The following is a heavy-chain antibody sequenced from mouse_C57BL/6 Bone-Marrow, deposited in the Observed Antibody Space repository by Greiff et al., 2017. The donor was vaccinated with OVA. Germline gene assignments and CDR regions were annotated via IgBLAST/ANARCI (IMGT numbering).Heavy chain of an antibody. CDR3: TAGGYDEILAY. CDR1: GFTFSNYW. J-gene: IGHJ3*01. CDR2: IRLKSDNYAT. D-gene: IGHD2-2*01. V-gene: IGHV6-3*01. Sequence: EVKLMESGGGLVQPGGSMKLSCVASGFTFSNYWMNWVRQSPEKGLEWVAQIRLKSDNYATHYAESVKGRFTISRDDSKSSVYLQMNNLRAEDTGIYYCTAGGYDEILAYWGQGTLVTVSA.